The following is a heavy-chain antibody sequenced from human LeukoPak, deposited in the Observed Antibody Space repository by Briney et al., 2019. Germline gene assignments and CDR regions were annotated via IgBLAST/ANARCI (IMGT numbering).Heavy chain of an antibody. D-gene: IGHD4-17*01. CDR1: GFTFSNAW. CDR3: ARGRGDYYPFDY. V-gene: IGHV3-15*01. CDR2: IKSKTDGGTT. Sequence: GGSLRLSCAASGFTFSNAWMSWVRQAPGKGLEWVGRIKSKTDGGTTDYAAPVKGRFTISRDNSKNTLYLQMNSLRAEDTAVYYCARGRGDYYPFDYWGQGTLVTVSS. J-gene: IGHJ4*02.